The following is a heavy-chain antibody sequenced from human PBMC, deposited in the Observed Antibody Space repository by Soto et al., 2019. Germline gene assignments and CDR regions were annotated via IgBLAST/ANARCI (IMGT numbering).Heavy chain of an antibody. Sequence: QVQLVESGGGLVQPGGSLRLSCAASGFTFSDSFMSWSRQTPGKGLEWLSYISGRDGNIYYADSVRGRFTISRDNAKHSVYLPMINLRAEDTAVYYCAGDQGPNYMAVWGKGTTVTVS. J-gene: IGHJ6*03. CDR1: GFTFSDSF. CDR2: ISGRDGNI. V-gene: IGHV3-11*01. CDR3: AGDQGPNYMAV.